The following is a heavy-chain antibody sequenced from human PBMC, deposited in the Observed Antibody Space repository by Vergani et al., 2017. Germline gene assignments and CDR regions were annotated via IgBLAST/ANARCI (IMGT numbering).Heavy chain of an antibody. Sequence: QLQLQESGPGLVKPSETLSLTCTVSGGSISSSSYYWGWLRQPPGKGLEWIGSIYYSGSTYYNPSLKSRVTISVDTSKNQFSLKLSSVTAADTAVYYCARGSNRQLEPTENWFDPWGQGTLVTVSS. V-gene: IGHV4-39*07. CDR1: GGSISSSSYY. D-gene: IGHD6-13*01. J-gene: IGHJ5*02. CDR3: ARGSNRQLEPTENWFDP. CDR2: IYYSGST.